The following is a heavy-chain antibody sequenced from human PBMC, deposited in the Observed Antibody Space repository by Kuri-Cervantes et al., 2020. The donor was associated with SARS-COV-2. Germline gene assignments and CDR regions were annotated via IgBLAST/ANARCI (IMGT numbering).Heavy chain of an antibody. CDR3: ARDRAAAGVYYSDY. J-gene: IGHJ4*02. CDR1: GFSFSNYA. V-gene: IGHV3-30-3*01. D-gene: IGHD6-13*01. CDR2: ISYDGSNK. Sequence: GESLKISCAASGFSFSNYAMHWVRQAPGKGLEWVAVISYDGSNKYYAGSVKGRFTISRDNSKSTLYLQMNSLRAEDTAVYYCARDRAAAGVYYSDYWDQGTLVTVSS.